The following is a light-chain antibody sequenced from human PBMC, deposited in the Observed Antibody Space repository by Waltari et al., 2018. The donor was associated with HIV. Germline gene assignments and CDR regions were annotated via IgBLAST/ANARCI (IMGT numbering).Light chain of an antibody. J-gene: IGLJ2*01. CDR3: QSYDSSLSAL. CDR1: SSNIGAGFD. V-gene: IGLV1-40*01. Sequence: HSVLTQPPSVSGAPGQRVTISCTGSSSNIGAGFDVHWYQHLPGTAPKLSIYSNSNRPSGVPDRFSGSKSGTSASLAITGLQAEDEADYYCQSYDSSLSALFGGGTKLTVL. CDR2: SNS.